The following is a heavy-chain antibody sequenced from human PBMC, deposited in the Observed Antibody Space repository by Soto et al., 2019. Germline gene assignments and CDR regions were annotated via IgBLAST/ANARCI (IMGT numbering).Heavy chain of an antibody. J-gene: IGHJ4*02. D-gene: IGHD3-10*01. Sequence: QVQLQESGPGLVKPSGALSLTCAVSGGSISSSNWWSWVRQPPGKGLEWIGKIYHSGSTNYNPSLKSRVTISVDKSKNQFSLKLSSVTAADTAVYYCARVYMVRGTIIRYFDYWGQGTLVTVSS. CDR3: ARVYMVRGTIIRYFDY. CDR2: IYHSGST. V-gene: IGHV4-4*02. CDR1: GGSISSSNW.